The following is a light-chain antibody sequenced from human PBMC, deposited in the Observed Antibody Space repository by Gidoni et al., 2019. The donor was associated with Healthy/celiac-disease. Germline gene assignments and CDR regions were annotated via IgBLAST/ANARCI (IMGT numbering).Light chain of an antibody. Sequence: DIVMTQSPLSLPVTPEEPASISCRSSQSLLHSNGYNYLDWYLQKPGQSPQLLIYLGSNRASGVPDRFSGSGSGTDFTLKISRVEAEDVGVYYCMQALQTPPTWTFGQGTKVEIK. J-gene: IGKJ1*01. CDR3: MQALQTPPTWT. CDR2: LGS. CDR1: QSLLHSNGYNY. V-gene: IGKV2-28*01.